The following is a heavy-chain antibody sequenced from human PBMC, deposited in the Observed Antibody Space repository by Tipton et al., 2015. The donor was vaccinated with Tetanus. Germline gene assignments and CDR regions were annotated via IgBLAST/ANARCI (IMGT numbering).Heavy chain of an antibody. D-gene: IGHD3-3*01. V-gene: IGHV3-11*01. CDR1: GFSLSDYW. CDR2: ISASGHPI. Sequence: SLRLSCAASGFSLSDYWMSWIRQTPGKGLEWVAYISASGHPIFYTDSVKGRFTISTDNTKNHLYLQINSLRVEDTGLYFCARDNYDSKDFSDYWGQGTLITVSS. J-gene: IGHJ4*02. CDR3: ARDNYDSKDFSDY.